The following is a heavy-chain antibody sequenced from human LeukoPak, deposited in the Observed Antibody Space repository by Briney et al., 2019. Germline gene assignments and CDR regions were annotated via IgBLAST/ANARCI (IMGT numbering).Heavy chain of an antibody. CDR1: GGSFSGYY. J-gene: IGHJ4*02. Sequence: SETLSLTCAVYGGSFSGYYWIWIRQPPGKGLEWIGEINHSGSTNYNPSLKSRVTMSVDTSKNQFSLKLSSVTAADTAVYYCARHAPAYSSFPNSCFDYWGQGTLVTVSS. V-gene: IGHV4-34*01. CDR2: INHSGST. CDR3: ARHAPAYSSFPNSCFDY. D-gene: IGHD6-6*01.